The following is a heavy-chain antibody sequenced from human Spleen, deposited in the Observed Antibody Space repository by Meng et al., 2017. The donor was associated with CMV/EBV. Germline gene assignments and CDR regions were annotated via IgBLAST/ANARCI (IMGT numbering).Heavy chain of an antibody. V-gene: IGHV3-23*01. Sequence: GESLKISCAASGFTFRIYAMTWVRQAPGKGLEWVSGTSGSGVSTYYADSVKGRFTISRDNSNNTLYLQMNSLRAEDTAVYYCAKDRGDGYNYNYYGMDVWGQGTTVTVSS. J-gene: IGHJ6*02. CDR2: TSGSGVST. CDR1: GFTFRIYA. D-gene: IGHD5-24*01. CDR3: AKDRGDGYNYNYYGMDV.